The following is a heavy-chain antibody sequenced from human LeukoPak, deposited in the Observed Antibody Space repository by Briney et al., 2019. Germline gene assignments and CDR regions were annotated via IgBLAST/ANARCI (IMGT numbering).Heavy chain of an antibody. V-gene: IGHV4-4*09. CDR3: ARHWGGYPFAP. D-gene: IGHD3-16*01. Sequence: SETLSLTYTVSGGSISSYYWSWIRQPPGKGLEWIGYIYTSGSTNYNPSLKSRVTISVDTSKNQFSLKLSSVTAAETAVYYCARHWGGYPFAPWGKGTLVTVSS. CDR2: IYTSGST. J-gene: IGHJ5*02. CDR1: GGSISSYY.